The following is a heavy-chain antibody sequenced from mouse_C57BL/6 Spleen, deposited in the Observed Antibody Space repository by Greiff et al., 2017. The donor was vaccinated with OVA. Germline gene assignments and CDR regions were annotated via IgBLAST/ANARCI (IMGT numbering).Heavy chain of an antibody. Sequence: DVMLVESGGGLVKPGGSLKLSCAASGFTFSDYGMHWVRQAPEKGLEWVAYISSGSSTIYYADTVKGRFTISRDNAKNTLFLQMTSLRSEDTAMYYCAKPYYYGKGYYAMDYWGQGTSVTVSS. V-gene: IGHV5-17*01. CDR1: GFTFSDYG. CDR3: AKPYYYGKGYYAMDY. CDR2: ISSGSSTI. D-gene: IGHD1-1*01. J-gene: IGHJ4*01.